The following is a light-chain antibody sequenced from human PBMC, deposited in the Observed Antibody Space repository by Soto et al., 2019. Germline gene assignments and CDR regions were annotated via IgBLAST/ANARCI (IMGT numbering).Light chain of an antibody. V-gene: IGKV3-11*01. CDR2: DAS. CDR3: QQRIDWPLT. Sequence: EIVLTQSPATLSLSPGEGATLSCRASQSIRTYLGWYQQKPGQAPRLLIYDASNRAPGVPARFRGSGSGTDFTLTISSLEPEDFAVYFCQQRIDWPLTFGGGTKVEIK. J-gene: IGKJ4*01. CDR1: QSIRTY.